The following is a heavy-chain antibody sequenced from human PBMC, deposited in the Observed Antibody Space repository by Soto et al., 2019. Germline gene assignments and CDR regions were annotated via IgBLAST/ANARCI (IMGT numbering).Heavy chain of an antibody. J-gene: IGHJ3*02. Sequence: ASVKVSCKASGYTFTRYGISWVRQAPGQGLEWMGWISAYNGNTNYAQKLQGRVTMTTDISTSTAYMELRSLRSDDTAIYYCARDSPGVQLETLADAFDIWG. CDR2: ISAYNGNT. CDR3: ARDSPGVQLETLADAFDI. D-gene: IGHD1-1*01. V-gene: IGHV1-18*01. CDR1: GYTFTRYG.